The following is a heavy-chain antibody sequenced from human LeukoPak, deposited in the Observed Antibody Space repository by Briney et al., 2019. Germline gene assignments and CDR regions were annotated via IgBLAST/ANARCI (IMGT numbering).Heavy chain of an antibody. D-gene: IGHD6-19*01. Sequence: GGSLRLSCAASGVTFRTHTMNWVRQAPEEGLEWVSSISSSGDYKYYADSLKGRFTISRDNAKNSLYLQMSSLRAEDTAVYYCARDSDSSGWLDYYMDVWGRGTTVTISS. CDR3: ARDSDSSGWLDYYMDV. J-gene: IGHJ6*03. CDR2: ISSSGDYK. V-gene: IGHV3-21*01. CDR1: GVTFRTHT.